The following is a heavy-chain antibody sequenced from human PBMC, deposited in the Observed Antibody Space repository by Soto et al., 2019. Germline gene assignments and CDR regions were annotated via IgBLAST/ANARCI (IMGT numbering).Heavy chain of an antibody. CDR1: GFTFSSHA. CDR3: AKGYSSGLVSFDF. CDR2: VIGSGGST. J-gene: IGHJ3*01. D-gene: IGHD6-19*01. Sequence: EVQLLESGGALVQPGGSLRLSCAASGFTFSSHAMSWVRQAPGMGLEWVSGVIGSGGSTYYADSVKGRFTISRDNSKNTLYLQMNSLRADDTAVYYCAKGYSSGLVSFDFCGQGTMVTVSS. V-gene: IGHV3-23*01.